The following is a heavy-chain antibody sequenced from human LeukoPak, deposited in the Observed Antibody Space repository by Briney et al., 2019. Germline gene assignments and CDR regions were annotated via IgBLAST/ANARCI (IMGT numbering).Heavy chain of an antibody. V-gene: IGHV3-30*18. CDR3: AKDLDLLLWFGELLSPTGPDY. CDR2: KSYDGGNK. Sequence: QPGGSLRLSCAASGFTFSSYGMNWVRQSPGKGLEWVAVKSYDGGNKYYADSVKGRFTISRDNSKNTLYLQMNSLRAEDTAVYYCAKDLDLLLWFGELLSPTGPDYWGQGTLVTVSS. CDR1: GFTFSSYG. D-gene: IGHD3-10*01. J-gene: IGHJ4*02.